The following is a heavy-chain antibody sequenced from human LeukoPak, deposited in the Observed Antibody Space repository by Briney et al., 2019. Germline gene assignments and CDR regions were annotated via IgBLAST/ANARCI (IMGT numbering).Heavy chain of an antibody. D-gene: IGHD3-9*01. J-gene: IGHJ5*02. CDR3: ARGPFVLRYFARFDP. Sequence: PSETLSLTCSVSGGSISSYYWSWMRQPPGKGLEWIGYIYYSGSTNYNPSLKSRVTISVDTSKNQFSLKLSSVTAADTAVYYCARGPFVLRYFARFDPWGQGTLVTVSS. CDR1: GGSISSYY. V-gene: IGHV4-59*01. CDR2: IYYSGST.